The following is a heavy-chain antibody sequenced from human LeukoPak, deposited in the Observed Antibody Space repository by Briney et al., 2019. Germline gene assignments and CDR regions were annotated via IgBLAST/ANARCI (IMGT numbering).Heavy chain of an antibody. Sequence: ASVKVSCRASGYTFTSYDIHWARQATGQGLEWMGWMNPNSGNTGYAQKFQGRLTITRNTSISTAYMELSSLRSEDTAVYYCARGRGSSWHGNYWGQGTLVTVSS. V-gene: IGHV1-8*03. CDR1: GYTFTSYD. CDR2: MNPNSGNT. D-gene: IGHD6-13*01. J-gene: IGHJ4*02. CDR3: ARGRGSSWHGNY.